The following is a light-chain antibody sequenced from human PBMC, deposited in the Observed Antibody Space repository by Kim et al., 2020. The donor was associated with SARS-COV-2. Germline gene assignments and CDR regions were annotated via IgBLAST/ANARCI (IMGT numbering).Light chain of an antibody. V-gene: IGKV6-21*01. CDR1: QSIGTS. J-gene: IGKJ4*01. Sequence: EIVLTQSPDFLYVTPKAKVTITCRASQSIGTSLHWYQQKPDQSPKLLIKYTSQSFSGVPSRFSGGGSGTDFTLTINSLEAEDAATYYCQHSRSFLLTFGGGTKVDIK. CDR2: YTS. CDR3: QHSRSFLLT.